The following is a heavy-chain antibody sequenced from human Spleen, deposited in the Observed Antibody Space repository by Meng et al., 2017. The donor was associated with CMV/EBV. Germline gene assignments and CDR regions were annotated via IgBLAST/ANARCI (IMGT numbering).Heavy chain of an antibody. CDR3: ARGSSTSWMAFDY. CDR2: INYSGST. Sequence: GSLRLSCAVYGGSFSDYYWRWIRQSPGKGLEWIGDINYSGSTNYNPSLKSRVTISVDTSKNQFSLKLSSVTAADTAVYYCARGSSTSWMAFDYWGQGTLVTVSS. D-gene: IGHD2-2*01. J-gene: IGHJ4*02. CDR1: GGSFSDYY. V-gene: IGHV4-34*01.